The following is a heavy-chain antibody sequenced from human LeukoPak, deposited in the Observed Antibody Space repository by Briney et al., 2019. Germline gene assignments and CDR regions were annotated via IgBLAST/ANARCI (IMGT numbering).Heavy chain of an antibody. V-gene: IGHV3-7*01. Sequence: GGSLRLSCVASGFTFRDYWMAWVRQAPGKGLDWAANISPDGSATFYVDSVKGRFTISRDNTKNSLYLQMNNVGVEDTAVYYCVRSIDYRGQGTPVTVSS. CDR3: VRSIDY. J-gene: IGHJ4*02. CDR2: ISPDGSAT. CDR1: GFTFRDYW.